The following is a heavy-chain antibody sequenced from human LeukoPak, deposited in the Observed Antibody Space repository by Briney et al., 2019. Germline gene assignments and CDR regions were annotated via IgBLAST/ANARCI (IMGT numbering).Heavy chain of an antibody. CDR3: ARGPDYDLWSGFPHFAY. J-gene: IGHJ4*02. CDR1: GFTFSSYA. V-gene: IGHV3-23*01. CDR2: ISRSGGST. Sequence: AGSLTLTCAASGFTFSSYARSWVRQAPGKGLEWISAISRSGGSTYYADYATRRFTISRSKSTNTLHLQMNSLRADDTAVYYCARGPDYDLWSGFPHFAYGGQGTLATVS. D-gene: IGHD3-3*01.